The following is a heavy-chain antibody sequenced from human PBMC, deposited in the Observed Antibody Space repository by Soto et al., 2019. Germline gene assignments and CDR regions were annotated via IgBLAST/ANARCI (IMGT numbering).Heavy chain of an antibody. D-gene: IGHD3-10*01. V-gene: IGHV4-31*03. CDR1: GGSISSGGYY. J-gene: IGHJ4*02. CDR3: AREPMGITMVRGVLDY. CDR2: IYYSGST. Sequence: QVQLQESGPGLVKPSQALSLTCTVSGGSISSGGYYWSWIRQHPGKGLEWIGYIYYSGSTYYNPSLKSRVTISVDTSKNQFSLKLSSVTAADTAVYYCAREPMGITMVRGVLDYWGQGTLVTVSS.